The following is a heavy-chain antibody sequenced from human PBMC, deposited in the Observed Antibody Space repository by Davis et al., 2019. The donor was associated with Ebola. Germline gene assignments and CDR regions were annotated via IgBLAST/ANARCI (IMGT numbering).Heavy chain of an antibody. Sequence: AASVKVSCTASGYTFTSYYMHWVRQAPGQGLEWLGIINPSGGSTSYAQKFQGRVTMTRDTSTSTVYMELRSLRSEDTAVYYGAREPLIVVVVAATGSYYYGMDVWGKGTTVTVSS. J-gene: IGHJ6*04. D-gene: IGHD2-15*01. CDR1: GYTFTSYY. CDR3: AREPLIVVVVAATGSYYYGMDV. CDR2: INPSGGST. V-gene: IGHV1-46*01.